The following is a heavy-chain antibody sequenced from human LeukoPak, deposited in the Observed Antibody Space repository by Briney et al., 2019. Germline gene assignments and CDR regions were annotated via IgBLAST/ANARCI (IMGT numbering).Heavy chain of an antibody. CDR3: ARDDPPDIVAXLGX. J-gene: IGHJ1*01. CDR2: ISSSGSTI. D-gene: IGHD5-12*01. V-gene: IGHV3-11*04. CDR1: GFTFSDYY. Sequence: AGGSLRLSCAASGFTFSDYYMSWIRQAPGKGLEWVSYISSSGSTIYYADSVKGRFTISRDNAKNSLYLQMNSLRAEDTAVYYCARDDPPDIVAXLGXWGQXXLVTX.